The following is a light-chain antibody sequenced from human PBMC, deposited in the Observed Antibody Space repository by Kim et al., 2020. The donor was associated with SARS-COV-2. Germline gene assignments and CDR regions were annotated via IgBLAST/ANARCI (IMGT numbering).Light chain of an antibody. J-gene: IGKJ1*01. CDR1: QSIGSS. CDR3: QQYDKYPRS. V-gene: IGKV1-5*03. Sequence: DIQMTQSPSALSASVGDRVTITCRASQSIGSSLAWYQQKPGKAPKLLISKASSLESGVPSRFSGSGSGTELTLTISSLQPDDFATYYSQQYDKYPRSFGQETKVDIK. CDR2: KAS.